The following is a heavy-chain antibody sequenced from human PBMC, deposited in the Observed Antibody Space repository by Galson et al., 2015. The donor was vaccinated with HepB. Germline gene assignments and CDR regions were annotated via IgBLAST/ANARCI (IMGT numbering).Heavy chain of an antibody. CDR3: ARELNYGGNSYFDL. J-gene: IGHJ4*02. CDR2: LIPTPETA. D-gene: IGHD4-23*01. Sequence: SVKVFCKASGGTFASYSISWVRQAPGRGLEWMGRLIPTPETANYAQNFQDRLTISADTSMTTAYMELSSLRSEDTAVYSCARELNYGGNSYFDLWGQGTLVTVSS. CDR1: GGTFASYS. V-gene: IGHV1-69*08.